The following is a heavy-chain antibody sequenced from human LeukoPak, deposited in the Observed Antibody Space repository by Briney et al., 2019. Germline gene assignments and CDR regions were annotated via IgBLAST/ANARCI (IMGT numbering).Heavy chain of an antibody. CDR2: ISGSGGST. CDR3: AKSYDFWSAIFDY. V-gene: IGHV3-23*01. J-gene: IGHJ4*02. D-gene: IGHD3-3*01. CDR1: GFTFSCYA. Sequence: PGVSLRLSCAASGFTFSCYAMSWVLQAPGKGLEWVSAISGSGGSTYYADSVKGRFTISRDNSKNTLYLQMNSLRAEDTAVYYCAKSYDFWSAIFDYWGQGTLVTVSS.